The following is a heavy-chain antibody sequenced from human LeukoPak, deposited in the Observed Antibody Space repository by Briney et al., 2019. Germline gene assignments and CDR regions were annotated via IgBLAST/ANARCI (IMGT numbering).Heavy chain of an antibody. CDR1: GGSISSSSYY. D-gene: IGHD6-19*01. CDR3: ATLYGSGWRIFDY. Sequence: SETLSLTCTVSGGSISSSSYYWGWIRQPPGKGLEWIGSIYYSGSTYYNPSLKSRVTISVDTSKNQFSLKLSSVTAADTAVYYCATLYGSGWRIFDYWGQGTLVTVSS. CDR2: IYYSGST. V-gene: IGHV4-39*01. J-gene: IGHJ4*02.